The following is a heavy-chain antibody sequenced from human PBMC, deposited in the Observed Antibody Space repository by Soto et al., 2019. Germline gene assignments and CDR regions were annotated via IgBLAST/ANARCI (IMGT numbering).Heavy chain of an antibody. Sequence: ASVKVSCKASGYTFTSYAMHWVRQAPGQRLEWMGWINAGNGNTKYSQKFQGRVTITRDTSASTAYMELSSLRSEDTAVYYCARDGRGIVVVPAAHYYYYGMDVWGQGTTVTVSS. J-gene: IGHJ6*02. D-gene: IGHD2-2*01. CDR2: INAGNGNT. V-gene: IGHV1-3*01. CDR1: GYTFTSYA. CDR3: ARDGRGIVVVPAAHYYYYGMDV.